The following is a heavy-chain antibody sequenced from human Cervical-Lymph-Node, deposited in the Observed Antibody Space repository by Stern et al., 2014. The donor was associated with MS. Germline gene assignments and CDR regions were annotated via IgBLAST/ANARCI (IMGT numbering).Heavy chain of an antibody. CDR2: ISGSDGST. CDR1: GFTFSSYD. J-gene: IGHJ4*02. V-gene: IGHV3-23*04. D-gene: IGHD6-19*01. CDR3: AKVYGSGPFDY. Sequence: EVQLVESGGTLEQPGGSLRLSCAASGFTFSSYDMSWVRQAPGQGLEWVSVISGSDGSTVYADAVYGRFTISRDNSKNTLFLQMNSLRAEDTAVYYCAKVYGSGPFDYWGQGTLVTVSS.